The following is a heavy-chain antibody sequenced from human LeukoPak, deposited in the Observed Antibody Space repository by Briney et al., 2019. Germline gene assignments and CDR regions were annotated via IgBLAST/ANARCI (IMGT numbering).Heavy chain of an antibody. V-gene: IGHV3-66*01. J-gene: IGHJ4*02. CDR1: GFTVSSNY. Sequence: GGSLRLSCAASGFTVSSNYMSWVRQAPGKGLEWVSVIYSGGSTYYADSVKGRFTISRDNSKNTLHLQMNSLRAEDTAVYYCARGGKQLVPDYWGQGTLVTVSS. CDR3: ARGGKQLVPDY. D-gene: IGHD6-6*01. CDR2: IYSGGST.